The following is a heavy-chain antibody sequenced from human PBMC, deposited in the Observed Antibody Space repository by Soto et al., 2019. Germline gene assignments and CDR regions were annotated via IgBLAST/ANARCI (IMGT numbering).Heavy chain of an antibody. D-gene: IGHD3-22*01. Sequence: SETLSLTCAVYGGSFSGYYWSWIRQPPGKGLEWIGEINHSGSTNYNPSLKSRVTISVDTSKNQFSLKLGSVTAADTAVYYCARISYYDSSGYFWFDPWGQGTLVTVSS. V-gene: IGHV4-34*01. J-gene: IGHJ5*02. CDR3: ARISYYDSSGYFWFDP. CDR2: INHSGST. CDR1: GGSFSGYY.